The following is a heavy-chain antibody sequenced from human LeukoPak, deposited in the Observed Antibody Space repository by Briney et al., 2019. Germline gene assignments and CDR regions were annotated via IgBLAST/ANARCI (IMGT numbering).Heavy chain of an antibody. V-gene: IGHV4-34*01. Sequence: SETLSLTCAVYGGSFSGYYWSWIRQPPGKGLEWIGEINHSGSTNYNPPLKCRVTISVDTSQNQFSLKLSSVTAADTAVYYCARGTPPDYDYVWGSYRYNGDAFDIWGQGTMVTVSS. D-gene: IGHD3-16*02. CDR2: INHSGST. CDR3: ARGTPPDYDYVWGSYRYNGDAFDI. J-gene: IGHJ3*02. CDR1: GGSFSGYY.